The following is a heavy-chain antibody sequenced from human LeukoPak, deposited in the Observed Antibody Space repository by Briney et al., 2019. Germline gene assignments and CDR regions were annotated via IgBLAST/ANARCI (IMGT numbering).Heavy chain of an antibody. Sequence: PGGSLRLSCAASGFTFSSSWMAWVRQAPGKGLEWVGNIKEDGTAKNYVVSVRGRFTISRDNAKNSLYLQMNSLRGEDTAVYYCTRDHGYSDDFWSGYPEYYFDYWGQGTLVTVSS. CDR1: GFTFSSSW. V-gene: IGHV3-7*01. D-gene: IGHD3-3*01. CDR2: IKEDGTAK. J-gene: IGHJ4*02. CDR3: TRDHGYSDDFWSGYPEYYFDY.